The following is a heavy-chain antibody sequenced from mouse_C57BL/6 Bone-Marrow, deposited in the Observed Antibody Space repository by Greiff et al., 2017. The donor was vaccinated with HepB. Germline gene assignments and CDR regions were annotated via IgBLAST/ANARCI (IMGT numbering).Heavy chain of an antibody. CDR3: ASSVYYYGSSPWDY. J-gene: IGHJ2*01. D-gene: IGHD1-1*01. CDR1: GYTFTSYW. V-gene: IGHV1-69*01. CDR2: IDPSDSYT. Sequence: QVQLQQPGAELVMPGASVKLSCKASGYTFTSYWMHWVKRRPGQGLEWIGEIDPSDSYTNYIQKFKGKSTLTVDKSSSTAYMQLSSLTSEDSAVYYCASSVYYYGSSPWDYWGQGTTLTVSS.